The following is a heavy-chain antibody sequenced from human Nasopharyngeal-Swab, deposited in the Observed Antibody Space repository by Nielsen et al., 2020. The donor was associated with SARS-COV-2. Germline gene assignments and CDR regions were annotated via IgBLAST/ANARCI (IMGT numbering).Heavy chain of an antibody. CDR1: GFTLAYV. CDR2: AGSSQ. V-gene: IGHV3-30-3*01. D-gene: IGHD3-3*02. CDR3: VREAPGDRRIGPIIPHIWCYFDL. Sequence: GGSLSLSCTAPGFTLAYVMHWVRQAPGQGLEWAVVAGSSQQYANSVRGRFTLSRDSSGNIVYLQMDNLRPDDTAVYYCVREAPGDRRIGPIIPHIWCYFDLWGQGTLVTVSS. J-gene: IGHJ4*02.